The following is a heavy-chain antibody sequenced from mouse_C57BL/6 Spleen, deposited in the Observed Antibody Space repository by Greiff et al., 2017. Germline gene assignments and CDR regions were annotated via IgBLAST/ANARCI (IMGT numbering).Heavy chain of an antibody. Sequence: QVHVKQPGTELVKPGASVKLSCKASGYTFTSYWMHWVKQRPGQGLEWIGNINPSNGGTNYNEKFKSKATLTVDKSSSTAYMQLSSLTSEDSAVYYCAREAGSSYAMDYWGQGTSVTVSS. CDR2: INPSNGGT. CDR3: AREAGSSYAMDY. CDR1: GYTFTSYW. V-gene: IGHV1-53*01. D-gene: IGHD1-1*01. J-gene: IGHJ4*01.